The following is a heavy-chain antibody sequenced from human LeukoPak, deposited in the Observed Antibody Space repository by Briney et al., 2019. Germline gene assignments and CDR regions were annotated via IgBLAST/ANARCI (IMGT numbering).Heavy chain of an antibody. Sequence: SETLSLTCTVSGYSISSDYYWGWIRRPPGKGLEWIGSIYHSGSTYYNPSLKSRVTISVDTSKNQFSLKLSSVTAADTAVYYCARDRRYCSSTSCYTTFDYWGQGTLVTVSS. CDR3: ARDRRYCSSTSCYTTFDY. V-gene: IGHV4-38-2*02. CDR2: IYHSGST. J-gene: IGHJ4*02. D-gene: IGHD2-2*02. CDR1: GYSISSDYY.